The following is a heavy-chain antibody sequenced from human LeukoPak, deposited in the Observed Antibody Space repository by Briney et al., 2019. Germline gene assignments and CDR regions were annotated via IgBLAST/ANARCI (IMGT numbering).Heavy chain of an antibody. V-gene: IGHV3-53*01. Sequence: GGSLRLSCAASGFTVTSTYMTWVRQAPGKGLECVSGIYGGGRTYYADSVKGRFTISRDNAKNSLYLQMNSLRAEDTAVYYCARVLNSLAAAGTFDYWGQGTLVTVSS. CDR2: IYGGGRT. CDR1: GFTVTSTY. J-gene: IGHJ4*02. D-gene: IGHD6-13*01. CDR3: ARVLNSLAAAGTFDY.